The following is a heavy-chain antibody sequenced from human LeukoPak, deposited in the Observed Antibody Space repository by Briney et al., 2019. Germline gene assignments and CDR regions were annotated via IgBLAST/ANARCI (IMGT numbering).Heavy chain of an antibody. CDR2: IYYSGNT. D-gene: IGHD1-26*01. V-gene: IGHV4-59*08. J-gene: IGHJ5*02. CDR1: GDSISGFY. CDR3: VRHGGSYSSRRSVDP. Sequence: SETLSLTCSVSGDSISGFYWSWIGQPPGKGLEWIAYIYYSGNTIYNPSLKSRVTISVDTSKNQFSLKLNSVTAADTAVYYCVRHGGSYSSRRSVDPCGQGTLVAVSS.